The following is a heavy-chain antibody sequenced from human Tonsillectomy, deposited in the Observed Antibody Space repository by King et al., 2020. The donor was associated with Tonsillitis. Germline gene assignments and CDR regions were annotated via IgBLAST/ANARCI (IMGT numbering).Heavy chain of an antibody. Sequence: VQLVESGGGLVRPGGSLILSCAASGFTLNNNWMSWVRQAPGERPVWVSRIKTDGRDTRYADFVRGRFTISRDEAKNTPYLQMNDLRAEDTAVYYCARDPENTYYFDHWGQGALVIVSS. CDR2: IKTDGRDT. CDR1: GFTLNNNW. CDR3: ARDPENTYYFDH. V-gene: IGHV3-74*01. J-gene: IGHJ4*02.